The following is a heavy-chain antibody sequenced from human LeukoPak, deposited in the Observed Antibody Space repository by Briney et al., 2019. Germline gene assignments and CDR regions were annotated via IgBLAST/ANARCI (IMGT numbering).Heavy chain of an antibody. CDR3: AIYCSSTSCYREAFDI. CDR1: GYTFTSYY. CDR2: IKPSGGST. V-gene: IGHV1-46*03. J-gene: IGHJ3*02. Sequence: ASVKVSCKASGYTFTSYYMHWVRQAPGQGLEWMGIIKPSGGSTSYAQKFQGRVTMTRDTSTSTVYMELSSLRSEDTAVYYCAIYCSSTSCYREAFDIWGQGTMVTVSS. D-gene: IGHD2-2*01.